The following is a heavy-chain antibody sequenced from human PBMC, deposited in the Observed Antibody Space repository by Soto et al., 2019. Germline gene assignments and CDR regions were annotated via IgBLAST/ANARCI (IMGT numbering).Heavy chain of an antibody. CDR3: ARYSGYDYLDY. V-gene: IGHV4-31*03. J-gene: IGHJ4*02. D-gene: IGHD5-12*01. CDR1: GGSITNDGYY. Sequence: SETLSLTCTVSGGSITNDGYYWSWIRQPPGKGLEWIGYIYYSGSIYYNLSLKSRVTISVDTSENHFSLMLTSVTAADTAVYYCARYSGYDYLDYWGQGTLVTVS. CDR2: IYYSGSI.